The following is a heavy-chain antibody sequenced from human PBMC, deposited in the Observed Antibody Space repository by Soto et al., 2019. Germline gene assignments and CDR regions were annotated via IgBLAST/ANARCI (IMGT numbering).Heavy chain of an antibody. J-gene: IGHJ6*02. V-gene: IGHV1-2*04. CDR3: ARTLSSSSRDYYYYGMDV. D-gene: IGHD6-13*01. CDR1: GYTFTSYD. CDR2: MNPNSGST. Sequence: ASVQGSCKASGYTFTSYDINWVRQAPGQGLEWMGWMNPNSGSTDYAQKFQGWVTMTRDTSISTAYMELSRLRSDDTAVYYCARTLSSSSRDYYYYGMDVWGQGTTVTVSS.